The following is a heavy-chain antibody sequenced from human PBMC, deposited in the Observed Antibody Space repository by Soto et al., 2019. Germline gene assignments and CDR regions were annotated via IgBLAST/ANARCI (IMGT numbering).Heavy chain of an antibody. J-gene: IGHJ6*02. V-gene: IGHV1-18*01. CDR1: GYTFTSYG. D-gene: IGHD3-16*01. CDR3: ARMGDVPYYYYGMDV. Sequence: QVQLVQSGAEVEKPGASVKVSCKASGYTFTSYGISWVRQAPGQGLEWMGWINGYNGNTNHAQKLQGRVTMSTDTSPSTAYMELRSLRSDDSAVYYCARMGDVPYYYYGMDVWGQGTTVTVSS. CDR2: INGYNGNT.